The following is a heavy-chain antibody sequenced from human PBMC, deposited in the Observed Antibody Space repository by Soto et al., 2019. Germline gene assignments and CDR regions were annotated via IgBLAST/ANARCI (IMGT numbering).Heavy chain of an antibody. J-gene: IGHJ4*02. V-gene: IGHV3-23*01. D-gene: IGHD2-21*02. CDR1: GFTFSSYA. CDR2: ISGSGGST. CDR3: ALTRDIVVVTAIHDYFDY. Sequence: GGSLRLSCAASGFTFSSYAMSWVRQAPGKGLEWVSAISGSGGSTYYADSVKGRFTISRDNSKNTLYLQMNSLRAEDTAVYYCALTRDIVVVTAIHDYFDYWGQGTLVTVSS.